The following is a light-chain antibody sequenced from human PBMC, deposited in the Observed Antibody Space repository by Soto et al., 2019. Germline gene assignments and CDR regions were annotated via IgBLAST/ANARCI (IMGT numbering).Light chain of an antibody. CDR1: QNIERW. V-gene: IGKV1-5*01. CDR2: DVS. CDR3: QQYQSGTWT. Sequence: DIQMTQSPSTVSASVGARSRPTCRASQNIERWQAWYQQKPGKAPKLLLYDVSTLERGVPSRFSGSGSATEFTLTISVLQPDDFATYYCQQYQSGTWTFGQGTKVDIK. J-gene: IGKJ1*01.